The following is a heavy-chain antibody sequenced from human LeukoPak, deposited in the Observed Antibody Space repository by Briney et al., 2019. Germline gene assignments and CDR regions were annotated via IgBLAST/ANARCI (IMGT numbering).Heavy chain of an antibody. D-gene: IGHD1-26*01. J-gene: IGHJ6*02. CDR2: ISWNSGSI. CDR3: AKGKPATYGMDV. V-gene: IGHV3-9*01. Sequence: GGSLRLSCAGSGFIFNNYAMHWVRQPPGKGLEWVSGISWNSGSIDYADSVKGRFTISRDNAKNSLYLQMNSLRAEDTALYYCAKGKPATYGMDVWGQGTTVTVSS. CDR1: GFIFNNYA.